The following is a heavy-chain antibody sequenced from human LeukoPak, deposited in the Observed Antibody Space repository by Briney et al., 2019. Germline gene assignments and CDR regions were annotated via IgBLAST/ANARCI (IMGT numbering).Heavy chain of an antibody. J-gene: IGHJ3*02. D-gene: IGHD2-8*01. V-gene: IGHV3-21*01. CDR2: ISSSSTFI. CDR3: ARARVGCTNYAFEI. Sequence: GGPLRLSCAASGFTFSTYTMNWVRQAPGKGLEWVSSISSSSTFIYYADSVKGRFTISRDNAKNSLYLQMNSLRAEDTAVYYCARARVGCTNYAFEIWGQGTMVTVSS. CDR1: GFTFSTYT.